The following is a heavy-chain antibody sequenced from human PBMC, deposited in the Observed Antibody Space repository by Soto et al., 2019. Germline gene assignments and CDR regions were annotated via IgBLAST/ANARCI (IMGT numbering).Heavy chain of an antibody. CDR2: IKSKTDGGTI. J-gene: IGHJ6*02. CDR3: ATVDEGHCSGSRCYNADYYGMAV. V-gene: IGHV3-15*01. CDR1: GFTFRKVW. D-gene: IGHD2-15*01. Sequence: EVQLVESGGGLVKPGGSLRLSCAASGFTFRKVWMSWVRQAPGKGLEWVGRIKSKTDGGTIDYAAPAKGRFTISRDDSTNTLYLQVNSLKTEDTGVYYCATVDEGHCSGSRCYNADYYGMAVWGQGTTVTVSS.